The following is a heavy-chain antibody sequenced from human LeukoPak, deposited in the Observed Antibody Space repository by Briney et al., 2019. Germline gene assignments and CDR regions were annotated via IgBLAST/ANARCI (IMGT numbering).Heavy chain of an antibody. V-gene: IGHV4-59*01. D-gene: IGHD6-19*01. J-gene: IGHJ4*02. Sequence: SETLSLTCSVSGGSISSYYWSWIRQPPGKGLEWIGCIYYSWSTNYNPSLKSRVTMSVDTFKNQFSLKLSSVTAADTAVYYCARGPLYGGSGKVDYWGQGTLVTVSS. CDR1: GGSISSYY. CDR3: ARGPLYGGSGKVDY. CDR2: IYYSWST.